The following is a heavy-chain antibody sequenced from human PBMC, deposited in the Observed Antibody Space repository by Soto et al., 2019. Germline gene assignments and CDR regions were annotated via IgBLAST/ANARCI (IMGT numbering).Heavy chain of an antibody. V-gene: IGHV2-5*01. CDR3: AHRGYGDYPRDNWFDP. CDR1: GFSLSTGGVG. Sequence: QITLKESGPTLVKPTQTLTLTCTFSGFSLSTGGVGVGWIRQPPGKALEWLALTYWNDDNRYSPSLKSRLTITKDTSKHQVVLTMTNMDPVDTATYYSAHRGYGDYPRDNWFDPWGQGTLVIVSS. CDR2: TYWNDDN. J-gene: IGHJ5*02. D-gene: IGHD4-17*01.